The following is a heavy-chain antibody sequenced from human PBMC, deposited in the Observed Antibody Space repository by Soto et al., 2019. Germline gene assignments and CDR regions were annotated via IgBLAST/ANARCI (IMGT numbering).Heavy chain of an antibody. J-gene: IGHJ4*02. CDR2: IIPIFGTA. CDR3: ARRQVLCDYGDCPDYFDY. Sequence: ASVKVSCKASGGTFSSYAISWVRQAPGQGLEWMGGIIPIFGTANYAQKFQGRVTITADESTSTAYMELSSLRSEDTAVYYCARRQVLCDYGDCPDYFDYWGQGTLVTVSS. V-gene: IGHV1-69*13. CDR1: GGTFSSYA. D-gene: IGHD4-17*01.